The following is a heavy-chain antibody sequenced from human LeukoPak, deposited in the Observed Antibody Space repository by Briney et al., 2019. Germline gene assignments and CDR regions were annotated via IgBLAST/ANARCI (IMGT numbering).Heavy chain of an antibody. V-gene: IGHV4-34*01. D-gene: IGHD2-2*01. CDR3: ARVSVVPAAFDY. CDR1: GGSFSGYY. J-gene: IGHJ4*02. CDR2: INHSGST. Sequence: NPSETLSLTCAVYGGSFSGYYWSWIRQPPGKGLEWIGEINHSGSTNYNPSLKSRVTISVDTSKNQFSLKLSSVTAADTVVYYCARVSVVPAAFDYWGQGTLVTVSS.